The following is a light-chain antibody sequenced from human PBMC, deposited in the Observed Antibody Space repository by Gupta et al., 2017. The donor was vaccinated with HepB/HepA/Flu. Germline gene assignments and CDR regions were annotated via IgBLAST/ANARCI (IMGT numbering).Light chain of an antibody. CDR2: GAS. Sequence: IQMTQSPASLSASLGDTITITCRASQSIGTYLNWYQQKLGQAPKLLFHGASSLHSGVPARFSGSGSGTDFTLTITSLQANDSAVYFCQQSLSSPRTFGQGTKVE. CDR1: QSIGTY. CDR3: QQSLSSPRT. V-gene: IGKV1-39*01. J-gene: IGKJ1*01.